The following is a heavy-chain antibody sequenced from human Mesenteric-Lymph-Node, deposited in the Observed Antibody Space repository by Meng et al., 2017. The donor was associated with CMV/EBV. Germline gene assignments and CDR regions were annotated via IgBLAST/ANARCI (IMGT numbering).Heavy chain of an antibody. J-gene: IGHJ5*02. D-gene: IGHD1-26*01. CDR2: IYHSGST. V-gene: IGHV4-38-2*02. CDR1: GYSISSGYY. Sequence: GSLRLSCTVSGYSISSGYYWGWIRQPPGKGLEWIGSIYHSGSTYYNPSLKSRVTISVDTSEDQFTLKLSSVTAADTAVYYCARSASGSYSWFDPWGQGTLVTVSS. CDR3: ARSASGSYSWFDP.